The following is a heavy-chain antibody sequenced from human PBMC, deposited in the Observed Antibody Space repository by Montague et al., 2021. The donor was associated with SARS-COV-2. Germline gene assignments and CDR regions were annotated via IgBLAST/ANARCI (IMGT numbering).Heavy chain of an antibody. CDR1: GFTFSSYW. CDR3: AGDQSCSGGSCYSNYYYYGMDV. CDR2: INSDGSST. V-gene: IGHV3-74*01. D-gene: IGHD2-15*01. Sequence: SLRLSFSASGFTFSSYWMHWVRQAPGKGLVWVSRINSDGSSTSYADSVKGRFTISRDNAKNTLYLQMNSLRAEDTAVYYCAGDQSCSGGSCYSNYYYYGMDVWGQGTTVTVSS. J-gene: IGHJ6*02.